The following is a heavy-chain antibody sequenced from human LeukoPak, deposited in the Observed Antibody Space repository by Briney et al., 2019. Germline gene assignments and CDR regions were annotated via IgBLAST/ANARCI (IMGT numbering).Heavy chain of an antibody. Sequence: SETLSLTCTVSGGSISSSSYYWGWIRQPPGKGLEWIGSIYYSGSTYYNPSLKSRVTISVDTSKNQFSPKLSSVTAADTAVYYCARAAAGGRWADNWFDPWGQGTLVTVSS. CDR1: GGSISSSSYY. CDR2: IYYSGST. J-gene: IGHJ5*02. CDR3: ARAAAGGRWADNWFDP. D-gene: IGHD4-23*01. V-gene: IGHV4-39*07.